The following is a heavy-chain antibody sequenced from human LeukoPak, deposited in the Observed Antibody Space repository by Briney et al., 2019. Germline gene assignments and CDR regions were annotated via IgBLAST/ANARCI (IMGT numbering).Heavy chain of an antibody. V-gene: IGHV3-20*04. CDR2: INWNGGST. CDR3: VREGFYFFDF. CDR1: GFTFDDYG. J-gene: IGHJ4*01. Sequence: GGSLRLSCAASGFTFDDYGMSWVRQAPGKGLEWVSGINWNGGSTGYADSVRGRFTIFRDNAKDSVYLQMNSLRAEDSATYYCVREGFYFFDFWGQGTLVTVSS.